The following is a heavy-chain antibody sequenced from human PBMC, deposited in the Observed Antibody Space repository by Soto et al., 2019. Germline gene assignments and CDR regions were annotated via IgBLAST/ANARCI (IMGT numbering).Heavy chain of an antibody. Sequence: ASVKVSCKASGYTFTSYAMHWVRQAPGQRLEWMGWINAGNGNTKYSQKFQGRVTITRDTSASTAYMELSSLRSEDTAVYYCARAGIAAQNFDYWGQGTLVTVSS. CDR3: ARAGIAAQNFDY. V-gene: IGHV1-3*01. J-gene: IGHJ4*02. CDR1: GYTFTSYA. D-gene: IGHD6-25*01. CDR2: INAGNGNT.